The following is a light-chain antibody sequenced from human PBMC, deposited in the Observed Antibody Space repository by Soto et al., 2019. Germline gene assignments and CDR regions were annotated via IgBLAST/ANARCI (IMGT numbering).Light chain of an antibody. V-gene: IGLV2-8*01. CDR1: SSDVGGYNY. Sequence: QSALTQPPSASGSPGQSVTISCTGTSSDVGGYNYVSWYQQHPGKAPKFMIYEVNKRPSGVPDRFSGSKSGNTASLTVSGLQAEDEADYYCSSYAGRNSYVFGSGTKLTVL. CDR3: SSYAGRNSYV. CDR2: EVN. J-gene: IGLJ1*01.